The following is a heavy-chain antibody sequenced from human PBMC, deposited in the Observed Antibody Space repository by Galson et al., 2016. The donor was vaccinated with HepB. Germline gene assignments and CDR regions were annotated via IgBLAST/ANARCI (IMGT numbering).Heavy chain of an antibody. CDR1: GFTFSSYA. J-gene: IGHJ6*02. D-gene: IGHD3-16*01. CDR3: ARGGGFPSYYYYGMDV. V-gene: IGHV3-13*01. CDR2: IGTAVDT. Sequence: SLRLSCAASGFTFSSYAMQLVRQAPGKGLEWVSAIGTAVDTYYSGSVKGRFTSSRENAKNSLYFQMNSLSAVDTAVYYCARGGGFPSYYYYGMDVWGQGTTVTVSS.